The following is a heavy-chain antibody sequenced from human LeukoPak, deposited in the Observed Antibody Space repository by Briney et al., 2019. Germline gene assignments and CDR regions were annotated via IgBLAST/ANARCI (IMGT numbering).Heavy chain of an antibody. CDR1: GFTVRTNY. CDR2: IYSGGST. CDR3: AREDFRGSGWYLDY. Sequence: GGSLRLSCAASGFTVRTNYMSWVRQAPGKGLDWVSVIYSGGSTYYAVSVKGRFTISRDNSKNTLYLQMNSLRAEDTAVYYCAREDFRGSGWYLDYWGQGTLITVSS. V-gene: IGHV3-53*01. J-gene: IGHJ4*02. D-gene: IGHD6-19*01.